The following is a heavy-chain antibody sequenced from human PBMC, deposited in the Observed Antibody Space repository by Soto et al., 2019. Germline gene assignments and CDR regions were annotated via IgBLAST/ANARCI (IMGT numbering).Heavy chain of an antibody. V-gene: IGHV3-21*01. CDR3: ARGSVSGGTTTDY. CDR2: ISSSSSYI. Sequence: PGGSLRLSCAASGFTFSSYSMNRVRQAPGKGLEWVSSISSSSSYIYYADSVKGRFTISRDNAKNSLYLQMNSLRAEDTAVYYCARGSVSGGTTTDYWGQGTLVTVSS. CDR1: GFTFSSYS. J-gene: IGHJ4*02. D-gene: IGHD1-1*01.